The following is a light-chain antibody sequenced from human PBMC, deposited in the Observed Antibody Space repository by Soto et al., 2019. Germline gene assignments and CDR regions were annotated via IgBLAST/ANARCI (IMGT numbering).Light chain of an antibody. V-gene: IGKV3-11*01. Sequence: EIVLTQSPATLSLSPGERATLSCRASQSVSSYLAWYQQKPGQAPRLLIYDASNRATGIPARFSGSGSGTDFTLTISRLEPEDFAAYSCQQRSNWPPYTFGQGTKLEIK. J-gene: IGKJ2*01. CDR3: QQRSNWPPYT. CDR2: DAS. CDR1: QSVSSY.